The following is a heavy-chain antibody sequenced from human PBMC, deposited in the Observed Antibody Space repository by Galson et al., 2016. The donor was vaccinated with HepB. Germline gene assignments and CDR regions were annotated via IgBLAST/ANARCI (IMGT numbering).Heavy chain of an antibody. CDR3: ARDQGSAAADY. CDR2: ICYGGRGI. J-gene: IGHJ4*02. D-gene: IGHD2-2*01. CDR1: GFSFNIYG. Sequence: SLRLSCAASGFSFNIYGMNWVRQAPGKGLEWVSYIGPTGENICYGGRGICYADSVKGRFIVSRDNARNTLHLQMSSLRAEDTALYYCARDQGSAAADYWGQGTLVTVSS. V-gene: IGHV3-48*03.